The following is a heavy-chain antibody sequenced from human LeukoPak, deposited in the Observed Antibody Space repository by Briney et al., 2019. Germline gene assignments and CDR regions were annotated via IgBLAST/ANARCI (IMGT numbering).Heavy chain of an antibody. D-gene: IGHD6-13*01. CDR3: ARDHWYGRSGYWFDP. V-gene: IGHV4-61*02. CDR1: GGSISSGSYY. Sequence: SETLSLTCTVSGGSISSGSYYWSWIRQPAGKGLEWIGRIYTSGSTNYNPSLKSRVTISVDTSKNQFSLKLSSVTAADTAVYYCARDHWYGRSGYWFDPWGQGTLVTVSS. CDR2: IYTSGST. J-gene: IGHJ5*02.